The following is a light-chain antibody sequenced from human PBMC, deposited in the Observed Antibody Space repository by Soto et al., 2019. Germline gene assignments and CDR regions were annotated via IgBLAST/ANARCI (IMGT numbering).Light chain of an antibody. Sequence: DIQMTQSPSSLSASVGDRVTLTCRASQSISSDLNWYQQKPGKAPKLLIYAASSLQSGVPSRFSGSGSGTDFTLTISSLQPEDFATYYCQQSYSTPFTFGPGTKVDIK. CDR2: AAS. CDR1: QSISSD. V-gene: IGKV1-39*01. CDR3: QQSYSTPFT. J-gene: IGKJ3*01.